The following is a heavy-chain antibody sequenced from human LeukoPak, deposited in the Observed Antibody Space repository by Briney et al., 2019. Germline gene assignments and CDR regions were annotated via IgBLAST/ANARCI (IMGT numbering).Heavy chain of an antibody. D-gene: IGHD1-26*01. CDR1: GYTFTRYG. CDR3: ARANLIVGGTFDY. V-gene: IGHV1-18*01. J-gene: IGHJ4*02. CDR2: ISSYNGNT. Sequence: GASVTVTRKASGYTFTRYGISWVRQAPAQGLEWMGWISSYNGNTNYAQKLQGRVTMPTDTSKSTAYMALRSLRSDDTGVYYWARANLIVGGTFDYWGQGSLVTVFS.